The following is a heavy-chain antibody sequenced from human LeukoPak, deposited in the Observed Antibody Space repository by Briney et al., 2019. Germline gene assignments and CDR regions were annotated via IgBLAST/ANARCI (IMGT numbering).Heavy chain of an antibody. CDR3: ARGAMATTPFFDY. J-gene: IGHJ4*02. CDR2: VYYTGST. CDR1: GGSITSYY. D-gene: IGHD5-24*01. V-gene: IGHV4-59*01. Sequence: PSETLSLTCTVSGGSITSYYWSWIRQPPGKGLEWIGYVYYTGSTNFNPSLKSRVTMSLDTSRNQFSLKLTSLTAADTAVYYCARGAMATTPFFDYWGQGTLVTVSS.